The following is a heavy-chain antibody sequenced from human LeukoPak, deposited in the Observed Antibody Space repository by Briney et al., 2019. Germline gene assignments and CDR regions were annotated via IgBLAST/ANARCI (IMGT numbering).Heavy chain of an antibody. Sequence: PGGSLRLSCAASGFTFSSYAMSWVRQAPGKGLEWVADIKQDGSEKYYVDSVKGRFTISRDNAKNSLYLQMNSLRAEDTAVYYCASKSGSYLVYYFDYWGQGTLVTVSS. CDR1: GFTFSSYA. J-gene: IGHJ4*02. CDR2: IKQDGSEK. CDR3: ASKSGSYLVYYFDY. V-gene: IGHV3-7*01. D-gene: IGHD1-26*01.